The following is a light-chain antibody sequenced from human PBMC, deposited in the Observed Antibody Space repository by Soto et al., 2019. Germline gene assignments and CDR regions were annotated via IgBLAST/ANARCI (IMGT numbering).Light chain of an antibody. CDR3: FSFTTDWTHV. Sequence: QSALTQPASVSGSPGQSITISCTGTSSDVGAYNYVSWFQQHPGKAPTLIISEVSNRPSGVSNRFSGSKSGNAASLTISGLQAEAEADYFCFSFTTDWTHVFGTGTKV. CDR2: EVS. V-gene: IGLV2-14*01. CDR1: SSDVGAYNY. J-gene: IGLJ1*01.